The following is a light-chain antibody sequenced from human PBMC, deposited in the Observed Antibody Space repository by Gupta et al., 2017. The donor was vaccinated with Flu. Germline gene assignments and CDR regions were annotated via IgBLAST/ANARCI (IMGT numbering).Light chain of an antibody. CDR1: QSMSNL. CDR3: QQYDNYSPLT. J-gene: IGKJ4*01. V-gene: IGKV1-5*03. Sequence: DIQMTQSPSTLSASVGDRVTITCRASQSMSNLLAWYQQKPGKAPNILIYKASSLQNGVPSRFSGSGSGTEFTLTISSLQPDDFATYYCQQYDNYSPLTFGGGTKVEIK. CDR2: KAS.